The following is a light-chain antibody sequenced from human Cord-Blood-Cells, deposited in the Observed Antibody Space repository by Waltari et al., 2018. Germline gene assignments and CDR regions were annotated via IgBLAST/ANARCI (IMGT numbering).Light chain of an antibody. V-gene: IGLV2-23*01. CDR1: SSDVGSYNL. J-gene: IGLJ3*02. Sequence: QSALTQPASVSGSPGQSITISCTGTSSDVGSYNLVSWYQQHPGKAPKLMIYEGSKRPLGVSNRFSGSKSGNTASLTISGLQAEDEADYYCCSYAGSARVFGGVTKLTVL. CDR2: EGS. CDR3: CSYAGSARV.